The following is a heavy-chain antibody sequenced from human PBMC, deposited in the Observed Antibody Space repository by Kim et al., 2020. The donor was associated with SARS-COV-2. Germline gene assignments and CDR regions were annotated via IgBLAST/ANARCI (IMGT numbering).Heavy chain of an antibody. V-gene: IGHV4-30-2*05. J-gene: IGHJ4*02. Sequence: PSLKSRVTISVDTSKNQFSLKLSSVTAADTAVYYCARARITMIVVVQELDYWGQGTLVTVSS. D-gene: IGHD3-22*01. CDR3: ARARITMIVVVQELDY.